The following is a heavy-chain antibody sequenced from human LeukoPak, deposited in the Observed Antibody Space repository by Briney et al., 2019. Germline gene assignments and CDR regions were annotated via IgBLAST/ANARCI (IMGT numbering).Heavy chain of an antibody. D-gene: IGHD3-22*01. CDR2: ISGDGGST. CDR1: GFTFSSYW. Sequence: PGGSLRLSCAASGFTFSSYWMHWVRQAPGKGLEWVSLISGDGGSTYYADSVKGRFTISRDNSKNSLYLQMNSLRTEDTALYYCAKDTGGYFIEIDYWGQGTLVTVSS. CDR3: AKDTGGYFIEIDY. V-gene: IGHV3-43*02. J-gene: IGHJ4*02.